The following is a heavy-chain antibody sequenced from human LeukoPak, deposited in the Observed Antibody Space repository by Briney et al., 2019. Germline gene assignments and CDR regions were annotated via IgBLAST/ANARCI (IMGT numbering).Heavy chain of an antibody. CDR3: ARERVGASMDV. V-gene: IGHV3-74*01. Sequence: PGGSLRLSYAASGFTFSSYSMNWVRQAPGKGLVWVSRINSDGSSTSYADSVKGRFTISRDNAKNTLYLQMNSLRAEDTAVYYCARERVGASMDVWGQGTTVTVSS. J-gene: IGHJ6*02. CDR2: INSDGSST. CDR1: GFTFSSYS. D-gene: IGHD1-26*01.